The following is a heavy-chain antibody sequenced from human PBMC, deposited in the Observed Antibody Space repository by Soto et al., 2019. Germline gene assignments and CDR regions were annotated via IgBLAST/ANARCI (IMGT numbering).Heavy chain of an antibody. J-gene: IGHJ4*02. D-gene: IGHD6-13*01. CDR1: GFTYSTYT. V-gene: IGHV3-33*08. Sequence: GGSLRLSCAASGFTYSTYTMHWVRQAPGKGLEWVAVIWYDGSNKYYADSVKGRFTISRDNSKNTLYLQMNSLRAEDTAVYYCAREEVAAAGTDFDYWGQGTLVTVSS. CDR3: AREEVAAAGTDFDY. CDR2: IWYDGSNK.